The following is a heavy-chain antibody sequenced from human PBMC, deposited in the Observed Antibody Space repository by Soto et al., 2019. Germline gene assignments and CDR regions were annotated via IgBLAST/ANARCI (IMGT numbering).Heavy chain of an antibody. Sequence: QVQLVESGGGVVQPGRSLRLSCAASGFTFSSYGMYWVRQAPGKGLEWVAGIWFDGSNKYHADSVKGRFTISRDNSKNTLYWQMNSLRAEDTAVYYCARSYYYGSGSYNSPVDYWGQGTLVTVSS. D-gene: IGHD3-10*01. J-gene: IGHJ4*02. V-gene: IGHV3-33*01. CDR2: IWFDGSNK. CDR3: ARSYYYGSGSYNSPVDY. CDR1: GFTFSSYG.